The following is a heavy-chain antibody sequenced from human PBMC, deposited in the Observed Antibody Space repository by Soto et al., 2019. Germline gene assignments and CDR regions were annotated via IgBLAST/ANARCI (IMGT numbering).Heavy chain of an antibody. D-gene: IGHD3-10*01. CDR2: INPSGGGT. J-gene: IGHJ5*02. Sequence: QVQLVQSGAEVKKPGASVKVSCKASGYTFTGYYMHWVRQAPGQGLEWMGLINPSGGGTNYAQKFQGRVTMTRDTSTSTAYMELSRLRSDDTAVYYCARRRVARAVGIDPWGQGTTVTVSS. CDR1: GYTFTGYY. V-gene: IGHV1-2*02. CDR3: ARRRVARAVGIDP.